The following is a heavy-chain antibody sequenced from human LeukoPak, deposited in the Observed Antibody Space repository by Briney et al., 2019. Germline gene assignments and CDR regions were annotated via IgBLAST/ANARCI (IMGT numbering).Heavy chain of an antibody. D-gene: IGHD1-26*01. CDR3: ARHISSGGTYAHFDY. CDR2: IHYNGIT. V-gene: IGHV4-59*08. Sequence: KPSETLSLTCTVFGGSISSYYWSWIRQPPGKGLEWIGYIHYNGITNYNPSLKSRVTMSLDTSKNQVSLKLNSVTAADTAVYYCARHISSGGTYAHFDYWGQGTLVTVSS. CDR1: GGSISSYY. J-gene: IGHJ4*02.